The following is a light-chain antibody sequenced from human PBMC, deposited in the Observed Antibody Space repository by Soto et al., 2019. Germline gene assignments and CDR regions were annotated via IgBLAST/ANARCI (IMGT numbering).Light chain of an antibody. V-gene: IGLV1-44*01. Sequence: QSVLTHPPSASGTPGHRATISCCGSNSNIGSDIVNCYQLLPGAAPEVLINTTNQRPSGVPERFSGSKSGTSASLAISGLQSEDEANSSCATWDGGLSGPFVFGTGTKVTV. CDR1: NSNIGSDI. CDR3: ATWDGGLSGPFV. CDR2: TTN. J-gene: IGLJ1*01.